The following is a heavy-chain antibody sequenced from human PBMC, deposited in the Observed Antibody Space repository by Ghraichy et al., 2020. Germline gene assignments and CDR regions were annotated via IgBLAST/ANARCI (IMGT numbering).Heavy chain of an antibody. CDR3: VMGRCGTSCYYFDY. CDR1: ESSFSISG. Sequence: GGSLRLSCVVSESSFSISGMHWVRQAPGKGLEWVAIISSDGSGKLYADSVKDRFTISRDNSKNTLYLQMNSLRVEDTAVYYCVMGRCGTSCYYFDYWGQGTLVTVSS. CDR2: ISSDGSGK. D-gene: IGHD2-15*01. J-gene: IGHJ4*02. V-gene: IGHV3-30*03.